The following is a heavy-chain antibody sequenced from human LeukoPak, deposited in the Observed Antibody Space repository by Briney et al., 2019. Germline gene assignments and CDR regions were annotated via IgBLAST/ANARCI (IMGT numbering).Heavy chain of an antibody. CDR3: AKERLRYFDWLAYYFDY. V-gene: IGHV3-30*18. D-gene: IGHD3-9*01. Sequence: GRSLRLSCAASGFTFSSYGMHWVRQAPGKGLEWVAVISYDGSNKYYADSVKGRFTISRGNSKNTLYLQMNSLRAEDTAVYYCAKERLRYFDWLAYYFDYWGQGTLVTVSS. CDR2: ISYDGSNK. J-gene: IGHJ4*02. CDR1: GFTFSSYG.